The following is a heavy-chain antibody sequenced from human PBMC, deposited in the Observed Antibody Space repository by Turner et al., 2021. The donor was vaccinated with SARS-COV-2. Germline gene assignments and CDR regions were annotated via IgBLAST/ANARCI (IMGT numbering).Heavy chain of an antibody. CDR1: GGSISCSSYY. CDR3: ARLMDTAMDYYGTDV. D-gene: IGHD5-18*01. J-gene: IGHJ6*02. V-gene: IGHV4-39*01. CDR2: IYYSGIS. Sequence: QLQLQESGPGLVKPSETLSLTCTVAGGSISCSSYYWVWIRQPPGKGLEWIVNIYYSGISYYNPSLKSRVTISVDPSKNQFSLKLTSVTAADTAVYYCARLMDTAMDYYGTDVWGQGTTVTVSS.